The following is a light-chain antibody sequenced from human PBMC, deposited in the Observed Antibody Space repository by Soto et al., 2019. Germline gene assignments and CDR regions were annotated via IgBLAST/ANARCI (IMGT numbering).Light chain of an antibody. J-gene: IGKJ3*01. Sequence: DIQMTQSPSSLSASVGDRVTITCRASQGIDTYLAWYQQKPRQVPKLLIYAASTLQPGVTSRFIGTGSETDFTLSISSLRPEDVAIYFCQKYNRSTFTFGPGTKVDIK. CDR2: AAS. V-gene: IGKV1-27*01. CDR3: QKYNRSTFT. CDR1: QGIDTY.